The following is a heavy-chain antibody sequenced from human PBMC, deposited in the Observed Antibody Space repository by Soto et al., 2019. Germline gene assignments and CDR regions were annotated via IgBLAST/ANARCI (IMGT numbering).Heavy chain of an antibody. CDR3: VKDCLSVEMATITWYFAY. D-gene: IGHD5-12*01. Sequence: GGSLRLSCSASGFTFSSYAMHWVRQAPGKGLEYVSAISSNGGSTYYADSVKGRFTISRDNSKNTLYLQMSSLRAEDTAVYYCVKDCLSVEMATITWYFAYWGQGTLVTVPQ. CDR2: ISSNGGST. CDR1: GFTFSSYA. V-gene: IGHV3-64D*06. J-gene: IGHJ4*02.